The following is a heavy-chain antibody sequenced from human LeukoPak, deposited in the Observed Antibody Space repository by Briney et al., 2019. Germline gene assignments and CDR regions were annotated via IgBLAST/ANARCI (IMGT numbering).Heavy chain of an antibody. D-gene: IGHD2-2*02. V-gene: IGHV5-51*01. J-gene: IGHJ4*02. CDR1: GYSFTSYW. Sequence: NLGESLKISCKGSGYSFTSYWIGWVRQMPGKGLEWMGIIYPGDSDTRYSPSFQGQVTISADKSISTAYLQWSSLKASDTAMYYCAREVVPAAIGPYFDYWGQGTLVIVSS. CDR2: IYPGDSDT. CDR3: AREVVPAAIGPYFDY.